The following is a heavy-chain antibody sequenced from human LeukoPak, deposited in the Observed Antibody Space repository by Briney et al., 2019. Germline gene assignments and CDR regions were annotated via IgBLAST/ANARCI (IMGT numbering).Heavy chain of an antibody. CDR1: GGTFSSYA. D-gene: IGHD1-1*01. Sequence: SVKVSCKASGGTFSSYAISWVRQAPGQGLEWMGGINPIFGTANYAQKFQGRVTITADESTSTAYMELSSLRSEDTAVYYCARDYAGTTNFDYWGQGTLVTVSS. V-gene: IGHV1-69*13. J-gene: IGHJ4*02. CDR2: INPIFGTA. CDR3: ARDYAGTTNFDY.